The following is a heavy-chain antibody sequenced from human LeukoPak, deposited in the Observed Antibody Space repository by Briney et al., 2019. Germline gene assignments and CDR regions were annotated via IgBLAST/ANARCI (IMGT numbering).Heavy chain of an antibody. CDR3: AKSWDAFDF. CDR1: GFNFRNNA. D-gene: IGHD3-10*01. CDR2: ILGSGDST. Sequence: GGSLRLSCAASGFNFRNNAMAWVRQAPGKGLEWVSGILGSGDSTYYADAVKGRFTISRDNSKNTLYLQMNTLRAEDTAVYYCAKSWDAFDFWGQGTMVTVSS. V-gene: IGHV3-23*01. J-gene: IGHJ3*01.